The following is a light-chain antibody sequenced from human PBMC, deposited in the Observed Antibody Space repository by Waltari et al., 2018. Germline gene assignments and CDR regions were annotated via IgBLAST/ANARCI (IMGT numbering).Light chain of an antibody. V-gene: IGKV3-20*01. CDR2: DAS. Sequence: EIMLTQSPGTLSLSPGERATLYCRASQSISKYLAWYQQKPGKAPRLLIYDASIRATGIPDRFSGSGYGTDFSLTISRLEPEDYAVYYCQKYGSLPATFGRGTKVEIK. CDR1: QSISKY. CDR3: QKYGSLPAT. J-gene: IGKJ1*01.